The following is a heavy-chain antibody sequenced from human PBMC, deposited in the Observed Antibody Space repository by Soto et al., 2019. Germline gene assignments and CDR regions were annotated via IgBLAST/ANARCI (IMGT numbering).Heavy chain of an antibody. CDR2: INLDGSEK. CDR3: ARDDPKGYNYSVALFDY. Sequence: TGGSLRLSCAASGFTFCDYWLSWVRQTPGKGLEWVGNINLDGSEKYYAGSVKGRFTFSRDNAKNSLYLQMSSLRAEDTAVYYCARDDPKGYNYSVALFDYWGQGTPVTVSS. D-gene: IGHD5-18*01. V-gene: IGHV3-7*04. CDR1: GFTFCDYW. J-gene: IGHJ4*02.